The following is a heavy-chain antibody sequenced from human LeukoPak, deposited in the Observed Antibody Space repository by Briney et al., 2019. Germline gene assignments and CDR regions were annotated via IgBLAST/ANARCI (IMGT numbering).Heavy chain of an antibody. Sequence: GGSLRLSCAASGFTFSSYSMNWVRQAPGKGLEWVSSISSSSSYTYYADSVKGRFTISRDNAKNSLYLQMNSLRAEDTAVYYCARGGYYDYVWGSYRYTHVDYWGQGTLVTVSS. V-gene: IGHV3-21*01. D-gene: IGHD3-16*02. CDR3: ARGGYYDYVWGSYRYTHVDY. J-gene: IGHJ4*02. CDR1: GFTFSSYS. CDR2: ISSSSSYT.